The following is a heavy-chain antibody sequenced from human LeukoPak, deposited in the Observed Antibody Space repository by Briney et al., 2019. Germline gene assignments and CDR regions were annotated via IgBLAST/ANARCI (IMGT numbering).Heavy chain of an antibody. J-gene: IGHJ4*02. V-gene: IGHV3-74*01. Sequence: RGSLRLSCAASGFTFSKYWMLSVRQAPGKGLESVSRINTDGTVTTYADSVKGRFTVSRDNADNTMFLQMNMVRDEDTAVYYCATKQWLAPPPDSWGQGTPVTVSS. CDR2: INTDGTVT. CDR3: ATKQWLAPPPDS. D-gene: IGHD6-19*01. CDR1: GFTFSKYW.